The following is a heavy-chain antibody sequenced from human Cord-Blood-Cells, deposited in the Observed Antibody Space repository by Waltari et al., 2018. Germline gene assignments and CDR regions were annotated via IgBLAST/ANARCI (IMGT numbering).Heavy chain of an antibody. CDR2: INHSGST. CDR1: GGSFSGYY. Sequence: QVQLQQWGAGLLKPSETLSLTCAVYGGSFSGYYWSWIRQPPGKGLEWIGEINHSGSTNYNPSLKSRVTISVDTSKNQFSLKLSSVTAADTAVYYCAREARYSTSNDYWGQGTLVTVSS. D-gene: IGHD6-6*01. CDR3: AREARYSTSNDY. V-gene: IGHV4-34*01. J-gene: IGHJ4*02.